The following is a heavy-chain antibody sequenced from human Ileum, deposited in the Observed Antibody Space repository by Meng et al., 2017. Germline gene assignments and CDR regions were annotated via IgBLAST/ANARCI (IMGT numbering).Heavy chain of an antibody. CDR3: ATSNDRDVYYLGY. J-gene: IGHJ4*02. Sequence: VERQEAGRGRVEASGTSSLTCAVSGTWWSWVSQPPGKGLEWIGEIFQSGRTNYNPSLKSRVTISIDKSKSQISLQLSAVTAADTAVYSCATSNDRDVYYLGYWGQGTLVTVSS. CDR2: IFQSGRT. D-gene: IGHD3-22*01. CDR1: GTW. V-gene: IGHV4-4*02.